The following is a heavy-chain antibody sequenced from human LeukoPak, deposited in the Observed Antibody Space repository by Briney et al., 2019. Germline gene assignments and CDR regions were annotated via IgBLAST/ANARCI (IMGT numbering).Heavy chain of an antibody. V-gene: IGHV3-21*01. Sequence: PGGSLRLSCAASGFTFSSYSMNWVRQAPGKGLEWVSSISSSSSYIYYADSVKGRFTISRDNAKNSPYLQMNSLRAEDTAVYYCARDPQAMGKVFDYWGQGTLVTVSS. CDR3: ARDPQAMGKVFDY. CDR1: GFTFSSYS. J-gene: IGHJ4*02. CDR2: ISSSSSYI. D-gene: IGHD7-27*01.